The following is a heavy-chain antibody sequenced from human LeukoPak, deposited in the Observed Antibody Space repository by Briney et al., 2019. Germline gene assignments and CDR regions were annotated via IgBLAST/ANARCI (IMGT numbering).Heavy chain of an antibody. V-gene: IGHV4-30-2*01. D-gene: IGHD3-22*01. CDR3: ARLYYYDSSGYQKSQAFDI. J-gene: IGHJ3*02. CDR2: IYHSGST. CDR1: GGSISSGGYY. Sequence: SQTLSLTCTVSGGSISSGGYYWSWIRQPPGKGLEWIGYIYHSGSTYYNPSLKSRVTISVDRSKNQFSLKLSSVTAADTAVYYCARLYYYDSSGYQKSQAFDIWGQGTMVTVSS.